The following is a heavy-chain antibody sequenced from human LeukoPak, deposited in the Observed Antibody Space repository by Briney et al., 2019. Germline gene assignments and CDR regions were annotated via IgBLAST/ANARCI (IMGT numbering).Heavy chain of an antibody. CDR1: GYSFTSYW. J-gene: IGHJ1*01. D-gene: IGHD6-6*01. Sequence: GESLKISCKGSGYSFTSYWIGWVRQMPGKGLEWMGIIYPGDSDARYSPSFQGQVTISADKSISTAYLQWSSLKASDTAMYYCARLVSSSSAYFQHWGQGTLVTVSS. V-gene: IGHV5-51*01. CDR3: ARLVSSSSAYFQH. CDR2: IYPGDSDA.